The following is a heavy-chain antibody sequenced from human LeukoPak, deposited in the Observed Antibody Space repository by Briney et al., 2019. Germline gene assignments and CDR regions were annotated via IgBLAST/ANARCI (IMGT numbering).Heavy chain of an antibody. J-gene: IGHJ4*02. V-gene: IGHV3-66*02. CDR2: IFNGGST. D-gene: IGHD3-22*01. CDR1: GFTVSSKY. Sequence: QPGGSLRLSCAASGFTVSSKYMSWVRQAPGKGLEWVSVIFNGGSTYYADSVKGRFTISRDNSKNTLYLQMNSLRAEDTAMYYCAREPSRSAYFDYWGQGTLVTVSS. CDR3: AREPSRSAYFDY.